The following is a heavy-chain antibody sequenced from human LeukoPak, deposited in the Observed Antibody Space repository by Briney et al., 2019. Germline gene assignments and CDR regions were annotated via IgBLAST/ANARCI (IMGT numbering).Heavy chain of an antibody. Sequence: GGSLRLSCAASGFTFSSYWMYWVRQAPGKGLVWVSRIRTDGITTNYADSVKGRFTISRDNAKNTLYLQMNSLRVEDTAVYYCVRDRVAGLGSGDYWGQGTLVTVSS. CDR1: GFTFSSYW. J-gene: IGHJ4*02. V-gene: IGHV3-74*01. D-gene: IGHD3-10*01. CDR3: VRDRVAGLGSGDY. CDR2: IRTDGITT.